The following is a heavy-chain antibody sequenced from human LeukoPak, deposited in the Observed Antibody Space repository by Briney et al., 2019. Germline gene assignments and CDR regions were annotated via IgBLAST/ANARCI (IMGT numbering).Heavy chain of an antibody. CDR1: GGSFSGYY. D-gene: IGHD3-22*01. V-gene: IGHV4-59*01. CDR2: IYYSGST. Sequence: PSETLSLTCAVYGGSFSGYYWSWIRQPPGKGLEWIGYIYYSGSTNYNPSLKSRVTISVDTSKNQFSLKLSSVTAADTAVYYCARDRPVIYYDGKEENAFDIWGQGTMVTVSS. CDR3: ARDRPVIYYDGKEENAFDI. J-gene: IGHJ3*02.